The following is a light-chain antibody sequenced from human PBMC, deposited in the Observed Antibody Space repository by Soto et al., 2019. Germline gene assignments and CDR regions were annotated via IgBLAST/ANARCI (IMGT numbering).Light chain of an antibody. J-gene: IGLJ2*01. V-gene: IGLV2-14*01. CDR3: ISYATHRDVV. Sequence: QSVLTQPASVSGSPGQSITISCTGTSSDVGAYNYVSWYQQHPGKAPKLMIYEVSDRPSGVSNRFSGSKSGNTASLTISGPQAEDEADYDCISYATHRDVVFGGGTKLTVL. CDR1: SSDVGAYNY. CDR2: EVS.